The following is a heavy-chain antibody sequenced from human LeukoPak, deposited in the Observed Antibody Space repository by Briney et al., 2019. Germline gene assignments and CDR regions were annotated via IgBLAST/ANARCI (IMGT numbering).Heavy chain of an antibody. J-gene: IGHJ6*03. CDR2: ISAYNGNT. D-gene: IGHD5-12*01. CDR1: GYTFTSYG. V-gene: IGHV1-18*01. Sequence: ASVKVSCKASGYTFTSYGISWVRQAPGQGLEWMGWISAYNGNTNYAQKLQGRVTMTTDTSTSTAYMELRSLRSDDTAVYYCARSDSGYDPYYYYYMDVWGKGTTVTVSS. CDR3: ARSDSGYDPYYYYYMDV.